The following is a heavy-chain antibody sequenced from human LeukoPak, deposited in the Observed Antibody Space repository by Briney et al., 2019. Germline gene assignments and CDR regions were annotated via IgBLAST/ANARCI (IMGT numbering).Heavy chain of an antibody. Sequence: GGSLRLSCAASGFTFSTYGMNWVRQAPGKGLEWVSYITRSSSTIYYADSVKGRFTISRDNAKNSLFLQRNSLRAEDTAVYYCARDLRGSTPYYYYYMDVWGKGTTVTVSS. J-gene: IGHJ6*03. V-gene: IGHV3-48*01. D-gene: IGHD1-26*01. CDR1: GFTFSTYG. CDR3: ARDLRGSTPYYYYYMDV. CDR2: ITRSSSTI.